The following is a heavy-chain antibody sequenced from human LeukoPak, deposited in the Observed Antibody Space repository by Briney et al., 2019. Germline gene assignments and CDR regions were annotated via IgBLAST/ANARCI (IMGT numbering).Heavy chain of an antibody. J-gene: IGHJ4*02. Sequence: GGSLRLSCAASGFTFSSYEMNWVRQAPGKGLEWVLYISSSGSTIYYADSVKGRFTISRDNTKNSLYLQMNSLRAEDTAVYYCARVSRYANDYWGQGTLVTVSS. D-gene: IGHD2-2*01. V-gene: IGHV3-48*03. CDR3: ARVSRYANDY. CDR1: GFTFSSYE. CDR2: ISSSGSTI.